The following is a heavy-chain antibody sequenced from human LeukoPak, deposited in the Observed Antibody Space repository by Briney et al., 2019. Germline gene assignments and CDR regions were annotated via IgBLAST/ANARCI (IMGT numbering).Heavy chain of an antibody. V-gene: IGHV3-23*01. CDR2: ISASGDIT. J-gene: IGHJ4*02. D-gene: IGHD2-2*01. Sequence: GGSLRLSCAASGFTFSSYVMSWVRQAPGKGLDCVPGISASGDITLYADSVKGRFTISRYNSRNTLYLQINSLRAEDTAIYYCAKDLSSSSCNCGGDYWGQGTLVTVSS. CDR3: AKDLSSSSCNCGGDY. CDR1: GFTFSSYV.